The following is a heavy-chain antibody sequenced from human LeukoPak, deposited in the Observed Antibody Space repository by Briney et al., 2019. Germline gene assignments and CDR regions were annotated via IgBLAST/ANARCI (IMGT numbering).Heavy chain of an antibody. D-gene: IGHD2/OR15-2a*01. CDR2: IKQDGSEK. CDR3: ARVGQSKYRNCFDY. V-gene: IGHV3-7*01. Sequence: PGGSLRLSCAASGFTFSSYWMSWVRQAPGKGLEWVANIKQDGSEKYYVDSVKGRFTISRDNAKNSLYLQMNSLRAEDTAVYYCARVGQSKYRNCFDYWGQGTLVTVSS. CDR1: GFTFSSYW. J-gene: IGHJ4*02.